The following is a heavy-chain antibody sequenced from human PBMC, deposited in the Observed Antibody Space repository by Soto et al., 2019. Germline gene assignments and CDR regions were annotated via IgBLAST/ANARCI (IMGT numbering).Heavy chain of an antibody. Sequence: QVQLVQSGAEVKKPGASVKVSCKASVYTFTSYGISWVRQAPGQGLEWMGWISAYKGNTNYALKLQGRVTMTTDTCTSTAYMELRSLRSDDTAVYYCARDVYGDYVLDSWGQGTLVTVSS. CDR1: VYTFTSYG. J-gene: IGHJ4*02. D-gene: IGHD4-17*01. CDR2: ISAYKGNT. CDR3: ARDVYGDYVLDS. V-gene: IGHV1-18*01.